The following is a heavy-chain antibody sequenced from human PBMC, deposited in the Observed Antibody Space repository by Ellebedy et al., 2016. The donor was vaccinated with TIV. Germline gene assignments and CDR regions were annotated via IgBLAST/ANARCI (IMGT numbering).Heavy chain of an antibody. CDR2: IKSKTDGGTT. CDR1: GFAFDDDW. CDR3: TTAPDY. V-gene: IGHV3-15*01. J-gene: IGHJ4*02. Sequence: GESLKISCAASGFAFDDDWMTWVRQAPGKGLEWVGRIKSKTDGGTTDYAAPVKGRFTISRDDSKNTLYLQMNSLKTEDTAVYYCTTAPDYWGQGTLVTVSS.